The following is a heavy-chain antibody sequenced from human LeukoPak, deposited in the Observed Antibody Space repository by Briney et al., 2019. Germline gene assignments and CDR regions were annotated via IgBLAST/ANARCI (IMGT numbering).Heavy chain of an antibody. CDR3: ARDPYSGNYGNYYYYYMDV. CDR1: GFTFSNYN. Sequence: PGGSLRLSCADSGFTFSNYNMNWVRQAPGKAMEWVSSITSSGTYTFYADSVKGRFTISRDNAKNSLYLQMNSLGPEDTAVYYCARDPYSGNYGNYYYYYMDVWGKGTTVTISS. CDR2: ITSSGTYT. D-gene: IGHD1-26*01. J-gene: IGHJ6*03. V-gene: IGHV3-21*01.